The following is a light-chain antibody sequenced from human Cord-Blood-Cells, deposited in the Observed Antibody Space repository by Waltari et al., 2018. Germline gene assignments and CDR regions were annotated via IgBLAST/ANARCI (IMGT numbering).Light chain of an antibody. V-gene: IGLV2-14*01. CDR2: DVS. J-gene: IGLJ3*02. CDR3: SSYTSSSTWV. Sequence: QSALPQPASVSGSPGPSITISCTGTSSDVGGFNSVSWYQQHPGKAPKLMIYDVSNRPSGVSNRFSGSKSGNTASLTISGLQAEDEADYYCSSYTSSSTWVFGGGTKLTVL. CDR1: SSDVGGFNS.